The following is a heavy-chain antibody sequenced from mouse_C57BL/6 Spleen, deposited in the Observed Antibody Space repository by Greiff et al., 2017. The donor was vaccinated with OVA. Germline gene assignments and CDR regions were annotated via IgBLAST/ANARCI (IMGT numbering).Heavy chain of an antibody. CDR3: ARGDYGSSYQPFAY. D-gene: IGHD1-1*01. V-gene: IGHV1-53*01. CDR1: GYTFTSYW. CDR2: INPSNGGT. J-gene: IGHJ3*01. Sequence: QVQLQQSGTELVKPGASVKLSCKASGYTFTSYWMHWVKQRPGQGLEWIGNINPSNGGTNYNEKFKSKATLTVDKSSSTAYMQLSSLTSEDSAVYYCARGDYGSSYQPFAYWGQGTLVTVSA.